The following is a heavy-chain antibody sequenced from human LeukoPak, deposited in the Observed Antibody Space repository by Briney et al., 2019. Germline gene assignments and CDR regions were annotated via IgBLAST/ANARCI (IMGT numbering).Heavy chain of an antibody. Sequence: GGSLRLSCAASGFTFSDYYMSWIRQAPGKGLEWVSYISSSGSTIYYADSVKGRFTISRDNAKNSLYLQMNSPRAEDTAVYYCARSSSSNAYYYYYYMDVWGKGTTVTVSS. J-gene: IGHJ6*03. CDR1: GFTFSDYY. V-gene: IGHV3-11*01. D-gene: IGHD1-1*01. CDR2: ISSSGSTI. CDR3: ARSSSSNAYYYYYYMDV.